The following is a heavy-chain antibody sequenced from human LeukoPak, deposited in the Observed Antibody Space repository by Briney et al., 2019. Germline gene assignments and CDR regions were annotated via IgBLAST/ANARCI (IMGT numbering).Heavy chain of an antibody. CDR2: IYYSSNT. Sequence: WGSLSLTCTVSGCTFSSCTFYWGCMPQAPGKELEGIMYIYYSSNTNYNPALKSRSTTTVDTSKKQFFLKLSSVTDADTAVYYCARGLTFGGVIVREDYGMAVWGNGNTVTVSP. CDR1: GCTFSSCTFY. J-gene: IGHJ6*04. D-gene: IGHD3-16*02. V-gene: IGHV4-61*01. CDR3: ARGLTFGGVIVREDYGMAV.